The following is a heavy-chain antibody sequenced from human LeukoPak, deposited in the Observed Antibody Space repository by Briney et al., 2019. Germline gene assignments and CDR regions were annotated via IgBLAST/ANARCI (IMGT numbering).Heavy chain of an antibody. Sequence: VASVKVSCKTSGYTFTGYGINWVRQAPGQGLEWMGWISASNGNTNYAQKLQGRVTMTTDTSTSTAYMELRSLRSDDTAVYFCARSVGGWFFYYFDYWGQGTLVTVSS. CDR1: GYTFTGYG. D-gene: IGHD6-19*01. CDR3: ARSVGGWFFYYFDY. CDR2: ISASNGNT. J-gene: IGHJ4*02. V-gene: IGHV1-18*01.